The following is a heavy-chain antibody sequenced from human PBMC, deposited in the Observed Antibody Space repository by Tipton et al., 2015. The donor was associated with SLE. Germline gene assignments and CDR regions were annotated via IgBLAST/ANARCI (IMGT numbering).Heavy chain of an antibody. D-gene: IGHD3-22*01. CDR3: ARGTNYDSSGYYSY. CDR2: IYTSGGT. CDR1: GGSISSGSYY. Sequence: TLSLTCTVSGGSISSGSYYWSWIRQPAGKGLEWIGHIYTSGGTNYNPSLKSRVTISVDTSKNQFSLKLSSVTAADTALYYCARGTNYDSSGYYSYWGQGTLVTVSS. J-gene: IGHJ4*02. V-gene: IGHV4-61*09.